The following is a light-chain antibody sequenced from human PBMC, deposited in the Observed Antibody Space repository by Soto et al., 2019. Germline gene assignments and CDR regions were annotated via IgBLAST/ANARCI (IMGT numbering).Light chain of an antibody. CDR1: QSISSY. Sequence: DIQMTQSPSSLSASVGDRVTIHCRASQSISSYLNWYQQKPGKAPKLLIYAASILQSGVPSRFSGSGSGTDFTLTISSLQPEDFATYYCQQSYSTPFTFGPGTKVD. CDR3: QQSYSTPFT. J-gene: IGKJ3*01. CDR2: AAS. V-gene: IGKV1-39*01.